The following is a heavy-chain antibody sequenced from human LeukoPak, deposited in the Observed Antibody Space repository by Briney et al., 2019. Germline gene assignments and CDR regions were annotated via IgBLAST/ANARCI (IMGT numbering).Heavy chain of an antibody. V-gene: IGHV1-69*05. CDR1: GGTFSSYT. CDR2: IIPIFGTA. J-gene: IGHJ5*02. CDR3: AKDHEAAAAYNWLDP. D-gene: IGHD6-13*01. Sequence: ASVKVFCKASGGTFSSYTFSWVRQAPGQGLEWMGGIIPIFGTANYAQKFQGRVTITTDESTRTAYMELSSLRSEDTAVYYCAKDHEAAAAYNWLDPWGQGTLVTVSS.